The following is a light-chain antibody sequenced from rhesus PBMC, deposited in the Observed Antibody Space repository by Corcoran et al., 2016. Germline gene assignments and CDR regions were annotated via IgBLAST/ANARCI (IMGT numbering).Light chain of an antibody. CDR1: QGISNW. V-gene: IGKV1-69*01. CDR3: QQHDNSPLT. Sequence: DIQMTQSPSSLSASVGDRVTITCRASQGISNWLAWYQQQPGKAPKLLIYRASNLETGVPSRFSGSGSGTDFTLTIRSLQPEDIATYYCQQHDNSPLTFGGGTKVEIK. J-gene: IGKJ4*01. CDR2: RAS.